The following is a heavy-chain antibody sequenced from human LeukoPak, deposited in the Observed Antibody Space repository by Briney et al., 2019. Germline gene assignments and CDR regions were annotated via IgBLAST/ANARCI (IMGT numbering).Heavy chain of an antibody. CDR1: GFTFSSYA. J-gene: IGHJ6*02. CDR2: ISYDGSNK. CDR3: ARDRYYDFWSGYYRRDYYYYGMDV. D-gene: IGHD3-3*01. Sequence: PGRSLRLSCAASGFTFSSYAMHWVRQAPGKGLEWVAVISYDGSNKYYADSVEGRFTISRDNSKNTLYLQMNSLRAEDTAVYYCARDRYYDFWSGYYRRDYYYYGMDVWGQGTTVTVSS. V-gene: IGHV3-30-3*01.